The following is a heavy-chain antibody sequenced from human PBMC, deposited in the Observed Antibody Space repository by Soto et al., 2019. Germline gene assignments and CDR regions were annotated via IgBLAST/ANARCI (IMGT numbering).Heavy chain of an antibody. CDR1: GGTFSSYA. CDR3: ATRPSFSGYFDY. CDR2: IIPIFGTA. V-gene: IGHV1-69*13. D-gene: IGHD3-10*01. J-gene: IGHJ4*02. Sequence: SVKVSCKASGGTFSSYAISWVRQAPGQGLEWMGGIIPIFGTANYAQKFQGRVTITADESTSTAYMELSSLRSEDTAVYYCATRPSFSGYFDYWGQGTLVTVSS.